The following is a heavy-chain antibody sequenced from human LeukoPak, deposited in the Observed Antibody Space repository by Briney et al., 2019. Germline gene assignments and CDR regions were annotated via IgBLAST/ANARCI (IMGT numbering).Heavy chain of an antibody. V-gene: IGHV5-51*01. CDR2: IYPADSDT. CDR1: GYSFTSYW. D-gene: IGHD2-21*02. Sequence: GESLKISCKGSGYSFTSYWIGWVRQMPGKGLEWMGIIYPADSDTRYSPSFQGQVAISVDKSIRTAYLQWSSLKASDIAMYYCARLPYCGGDCYPNWFDTWGQGTLVTVSS. CDR3: ARLPYCGGDCYPNWFDT. J-gene: IGHJ5*02.